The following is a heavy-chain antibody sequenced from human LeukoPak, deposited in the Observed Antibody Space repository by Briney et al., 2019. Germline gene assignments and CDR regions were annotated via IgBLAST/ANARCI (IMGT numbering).Heavy chain of an antibody. Sequence: GGSLRLSCAASGFTFSSYGMHWVRQAPGKGLEWVALIRYDGSNKYYADSVKGRFTISRDNSKNTLYLQMNSLRAEDTAVYYCAKDQREVLQAAAGTLSGAYYYYYYMDVWGKGTTVTISS. D-gene: IGHD6-13*01. CDR1: GFTFSSYG. V-gene: IGHV3-30*02. CDR2: IRYDGSNK. CDR3: AKDQREVLQAAAGTLSGAYYYYYYMDV. J-gene: IGHJ6*03.